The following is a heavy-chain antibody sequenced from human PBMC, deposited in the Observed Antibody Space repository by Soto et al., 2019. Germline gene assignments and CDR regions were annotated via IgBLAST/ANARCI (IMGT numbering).Heavy chain of an antibody. V-gene: IGHV3-11*01. J-gene: IGHJ3*02. CDR1: ALTLSDYY. Sequence: PGRWLRLSWSASALTLSDYYMTWIRQATGKGLEWVSYISSSGTGIYYPDSVKGRFTISRDKAKNSLYLQMSSLRAEDTAVYYCARAYSDAFDIWAQGTMVTVSS. D-gene: IGHD2-15*01. CDR2: ISSSGTGI. CDR3: ARAYSDAFDI.